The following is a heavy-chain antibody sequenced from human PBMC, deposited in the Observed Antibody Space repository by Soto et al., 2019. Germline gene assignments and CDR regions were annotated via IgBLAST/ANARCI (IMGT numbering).Heavy chain of an antibody. Sequence: EVQLVESGGGLAQPGGSLRLSCAASGFTLSSYWMSWVRQAPGKGLVWVSRVNNDGTDTTHADSVKGRFTISRDNAENTLYLQMNSLRAEDTAVYYCARGGLQHALDVWGQGSTVTVSS. CDR3: ARGGLQHALDV. CDR2: VNNDGTDT. V-gene: IGHV3-74*03. D-gene: IGHD6-13*01. CDR1: GFTLSSYW. J-gene: IGHJ6*02.